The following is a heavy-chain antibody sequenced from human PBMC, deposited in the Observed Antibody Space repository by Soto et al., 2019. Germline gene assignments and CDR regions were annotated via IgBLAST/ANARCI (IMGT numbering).Heavy chain of an antibody. CDR2: IYHSGST. J-gene: IGHJ5*02. Sequence: LSLTCTVSGGSINSGYYYWSWIRQHPGKGLEWIGYIYHSGSTYYNPSLKSRVTMSIDTSKSQFSLNLSSVTAADTAVYYCATYLVTGGFDHWGQGTLVTVSS. V-gene: IGHV4-31*03. CDR3: ATYLVTGGFDH. CDR1: GGSINSGYYY. D-gene: IGHD2-21*02.